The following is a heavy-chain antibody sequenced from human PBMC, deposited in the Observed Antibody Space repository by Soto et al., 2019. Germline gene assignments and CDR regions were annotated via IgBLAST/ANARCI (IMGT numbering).Heavy chain of an antibody. J-gene: IGHJ6*02. V-gene: IGHV3-23*01. CDR1: GFTFSSYA. Sequence: PWGSLRLFCAASGFTFSSYAMSWVRQAPGKGLEWVSAISGSGGSTYYADSVKGRFTISRDNSKNTLYLQMNSLRAEDTAVYYCAKGAVPPRWFYYGMAVWGQGTTVTVSS. CDR3: AKGAVPPRWFYYGMAV. CDR2: ISGSGGST. D-gene: IGHD3-9*01.